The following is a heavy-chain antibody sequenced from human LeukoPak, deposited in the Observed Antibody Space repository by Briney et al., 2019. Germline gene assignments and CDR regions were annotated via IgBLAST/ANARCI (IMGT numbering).Heavy chain of an antibody. CDR3: ARDQGAAAGFFDY. J-gene: IGHJ4*02. D-gene: IGHD6-13*01. V-gene: IGHV3-21*01. CDR1: GFTFSSYS. CDR2: ISSSSSYI. Sequence: GGSLRLSCAASGFTFSSYSMNWVRQAPGKGLEWVSSISSSSSYIYYADSVKGRFTISRDNAKNPLYLQMNSLRAEDTAVYYCARDQGAAAGFFDYWGQGTLVTVSS.